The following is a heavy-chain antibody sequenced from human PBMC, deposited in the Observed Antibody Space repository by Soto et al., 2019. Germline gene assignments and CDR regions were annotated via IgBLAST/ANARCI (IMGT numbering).Heavy chain of an antibody. CDR1: GDFISSGGYY. V-gene: IGHV4-31*03. J-gene: IGHJ4*02. CDR3: ARTDSSGYYFVY. D-gene: IGHD3-22*01. Sequence: QVQLQESGPGLVKPSQTLSLTCTVSGDFISSGGYYWSWIRQLPGKGLEWIGYIYSSGSTYYNPSLKSRIXIXVXXSKNQFSLNLSSVTAADTAVYFCARTDSSGYYFVYWGQGTLVTVFS. CDR2: IYSSGST.